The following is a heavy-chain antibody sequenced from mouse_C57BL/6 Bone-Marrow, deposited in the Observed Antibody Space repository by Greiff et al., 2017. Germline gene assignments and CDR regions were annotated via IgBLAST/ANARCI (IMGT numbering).Heavy chain of an antibody. J-gene: IGHJ1*03. CDR2: IDPENGDT. Sequence: VQLKESGAELVRPGASVKLSCTASGFNIKDDYMHWVKQRPEQGLEWIGWIDPENGDTEYASKFQGKATITADTASNTAYRQLSSLTSDDTAVDYCITFRCSYDDVWYFDVWGTGTTVTVSS. CDR3: ITFRCSYDDVWYFDV. V-gene: IGHV14-4*01. D-gene: IGHD2-4*01. CDR1: GFNIKDDY.